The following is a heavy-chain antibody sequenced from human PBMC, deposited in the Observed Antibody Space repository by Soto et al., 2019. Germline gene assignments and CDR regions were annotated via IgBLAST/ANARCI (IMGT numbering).Heavy chain of an antibody. Sequence: PGGSLRLSCAASGFTFSAYAMTWARQAPGKGLEWVSTISGGGGTTYYADSVKGRFTISRDNSKNTLYLQMNSLRAEVTAVYYCAKGRDTTILTSYDYWGQGTLVTVSS. V-gene: IGHV3-23*01. J-gene: IGHJ4*02. CDR1: GFTFSAYA. CDR2: ISGGGGTT. D-gene: IGHD5-18*01. CDR3: AKGRDTTILTSYDY.